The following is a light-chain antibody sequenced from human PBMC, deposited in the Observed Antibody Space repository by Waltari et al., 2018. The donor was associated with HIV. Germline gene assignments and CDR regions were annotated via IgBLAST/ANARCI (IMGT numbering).Light chain of an antibody. V-gene: IGLV2-14*03. Sequence: QPASVSGSPGQSITLSCTGTSSDVGDHNSVSWYQQHPGKAPTLMIYAVNDRPSGISDRFSGSKSGNTASLTISGLRAEDEADYYCSSYSRSNTLVFGSGTKVTVL. J-gene: IGLJ1*01. CDR1: SSDVGDHNS. CDR3: SSYSRSNTLV. CDR2: AVN.